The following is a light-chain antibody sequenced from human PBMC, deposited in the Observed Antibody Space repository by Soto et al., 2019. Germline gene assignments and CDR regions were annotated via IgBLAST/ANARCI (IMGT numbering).Light chain of an antibody. J-gene: IGKJ1*01. Sequence: EIVMTQSPLYLPVTPGEPASISYRSSESLRHSNGYYYLDWYLQKPGQSPQLLIYLGSNRASGVPDRFSGSGSGTDFTLKISRVEAEDVGVYYCMQALQIWTFGQGTKVEIK. CDR1: ESLRHSNGYYY. CDR2: LGS. CDR3: MQALQIWT. V-gene: IGKV2-28*01.